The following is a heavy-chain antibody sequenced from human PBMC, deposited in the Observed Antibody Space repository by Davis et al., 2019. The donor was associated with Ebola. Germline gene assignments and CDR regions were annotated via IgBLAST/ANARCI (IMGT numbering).Heavy chain of an antibody. CDR2: IYSSGST. V-gene: IGHV4-4*07. D-gene: IGHD6-13*01. CDR3: ATGRTAATGLT. J-gene: IGHJ5*02. Sequence: SETLSLTCTVSGGSINSYYWTWIRQPAGKGLEWIGRIYSSGSTNYNPSLKSRVTMSVDTSKNQFSLEVSSVTAADTALYDCATGRTAATGLTWGQGTLVTVSS. CDR1: GGSINSYY.